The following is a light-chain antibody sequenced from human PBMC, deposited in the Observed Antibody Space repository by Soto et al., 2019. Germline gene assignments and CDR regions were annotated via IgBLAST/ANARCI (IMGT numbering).Light chain of an antibody. V-gene: IGLV1-44*01. CDR1: SSNIGSNT. Sequence: QSVLTQPPSASGTPGQRVTISCSGSSSNIGSNTVNWYQQLPGTAPKLLINSNNQRPSGVPDRFSASKSGTSASLAISGLQSEDEADYYCAAWDDSLNGVILGGGTKLTVL. J-gene: IGLJ2*01. CDR3: AAWDDSLNGVI. CDR2: SNN.